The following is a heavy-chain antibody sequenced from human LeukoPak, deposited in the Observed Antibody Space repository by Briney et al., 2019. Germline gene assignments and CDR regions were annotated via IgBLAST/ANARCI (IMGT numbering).Heavy chain of an antibody. J-gene: IGHJ4*02. D-gene: IGHD6-6*01. CDR3: AKDPPLNSSPFPFDY. CDR1: GFTFSSYS. CDR2: ISGSGGST. Sequence: GGSLRLSCAASGFTFSSYSMNWVRQAPGKGLEWVSAISGSGGSTYYADSVKGRFTISRDNSKNTLYLQMNSLRAEDTAVYYCAKDPPLNSSPFPFDYWGQGTLVAVSS. V-gene: IGHV3-23*01.